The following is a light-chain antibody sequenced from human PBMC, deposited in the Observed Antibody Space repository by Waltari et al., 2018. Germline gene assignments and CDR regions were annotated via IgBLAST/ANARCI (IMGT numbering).Light chain of an antibody. Sequence: QSALTQPDSVSGSPGQSIAISCTGTSSAVGAYDYVSWYQQHPGKAPKLIIFDVNYRPSGVSNRFSSSKSGNTASLTISGLQPEDEADYYCSSYLSTNTEVFGGGTKVTVL. CDR2: DVN. V-gene: IGLV2-14*03. CDR1: SSAVGAYDY. CDR3: SSYLSTNTEV. J-gene: IGLJ2*01.